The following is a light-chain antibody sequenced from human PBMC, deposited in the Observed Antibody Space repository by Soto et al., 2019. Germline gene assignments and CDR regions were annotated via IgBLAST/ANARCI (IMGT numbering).Light chain of an antibody. CDR1: QTIATY. CDR3: QQSYSSLVT. CDR2: TSS. J-gene: IGKJ4*01. Sequence: IEMTRSPASLSASVGDRVTITCRASQTIATYLNWFQHKSGRAPKPLIYTSSSVNSGVSSRFRGSGSGTDFTLTINDVQPEDSATYYCQQSYSSLVTFGAGTKVDIK. V-gene: IGKV1-39*01.